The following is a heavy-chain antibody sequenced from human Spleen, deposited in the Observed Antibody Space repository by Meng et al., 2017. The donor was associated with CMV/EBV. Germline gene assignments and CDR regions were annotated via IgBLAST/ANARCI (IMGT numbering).Heavy chain of an antibody. V-gene: IGHV1-2*02. J-gene: IGHJ6*02. D-gene: IGHD3-3*01. Sequence: ASVKVSCKASGHTFTGYYMHWVRQAPGQGLEWMGWINPNSGGTNYAQKFQGRVTMTRDTSISTAYMELSRLRSDDTAVYYCASWYYDFWSGRDYYYGMDVWGQGTTVTVSS. CDR2: INPNSGGT. CDR3: ASWYYDFWSGRDYYYGMDV. CDR1: GHTFTGYY.